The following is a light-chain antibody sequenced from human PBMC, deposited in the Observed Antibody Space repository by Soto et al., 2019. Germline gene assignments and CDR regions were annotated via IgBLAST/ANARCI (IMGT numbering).Light chain of an antibody. J-gene: IGLJ3*02. CDR3: NSYGGSNNFVV. CDR1: SSDVGGYNY. Sequence: QSALTQPPSASGSPGQSVTISCTGTSSDVGGYNYVSWYQQHPGKAPKLIIYEVSKRPSGVPDRFSGSKSGNTASLTVSGLQADDEADYYCNSYGGSNNFVVFGGGTKLTVL. V-gene: IGLV2-8*01. CDR2: EVS.